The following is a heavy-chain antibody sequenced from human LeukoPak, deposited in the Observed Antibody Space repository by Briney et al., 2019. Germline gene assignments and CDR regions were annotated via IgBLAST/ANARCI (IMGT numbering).Heavy chain of an antibody. J-gene: IGHJ5*02. CDR2: INHSGST. D-gene: IGHD2-15*01. CDR1: GGSFSGYY. Sequence: SETLSLTCAVYGGSFSGYYWSWIRQPPGKGLEWIGEINHSGSTNYNPSLKSRVTISVDRSKNQFSLKLRSVTAADTAVYYCARVGSLSRGRNWVDPWGQGTLVIVS. CDR3: ARVGSLSRGRNWVDP. V-gene: IGHV4-34*01.